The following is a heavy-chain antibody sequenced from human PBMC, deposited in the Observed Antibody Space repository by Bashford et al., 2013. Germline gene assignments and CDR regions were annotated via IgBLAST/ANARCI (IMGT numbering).Heavy chain of an antibody. D-gene: IGHD2-2*01. CDR2: IYPGDSDT. V-gene: IGHV5-51*01. J-gene: IGHJ4*02. CDR3: AKGRSSTTSCYNY. Sequence: WVRQMPGKGLEWMGIIYPGDSDTRYSPSFQGQVTISADSSKNTVYLQMNSLGVEDTAVYYCAKGRSSTTSCYNYWGQGTLVTVSS.